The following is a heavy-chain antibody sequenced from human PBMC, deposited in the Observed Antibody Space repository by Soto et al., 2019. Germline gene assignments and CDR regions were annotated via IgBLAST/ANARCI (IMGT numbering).Heavy chain of an antibody. CDR2: ISGSGRST. V-gene: IGHV3-23*01. D-gene: IGHD3-3*01. CDR3: AKDSPYYDFWSGHHDY. J-gene: IGHJ4*02. Sequence: GGSLRLSCAASGFTFSSYAMSWVRQAPGKGLEWVSAISGSGRSTYYADSVKGRFTISRDNSKNTLYLQMNSLRAEDTAVYYCAKDSPYYDFWSGHHDYWGQGTLVTVSS. CDR1: GFTFSSYA.